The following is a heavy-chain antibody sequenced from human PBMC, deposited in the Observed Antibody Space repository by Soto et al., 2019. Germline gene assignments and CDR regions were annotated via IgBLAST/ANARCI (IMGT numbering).Heavy chain of an antibody. CDR3: ARGTIMVRGVIATSNWFDP. D-gene: IGHD3-10*01. V-gene: IGHV4-34*01. J-gene: IGHJ5*02. CDR2: INHSGST. CDR1: GGSFSGYY. Sequence: PSETLSLTCAVYGGSFSGYYWSWIRQPPGKGLEWIGEINHSGSTNYNPSLKSRVTISVDTSKNQFSLKLSSVTAADTAVYYCARGTIMVRGVIATSNWFDPWGQGTPVTVSS.